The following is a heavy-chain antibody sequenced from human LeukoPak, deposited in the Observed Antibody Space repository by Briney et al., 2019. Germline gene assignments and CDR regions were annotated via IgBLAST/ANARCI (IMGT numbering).Heavy chain of an antibody. J-gene: IGHJ4*02. D-gene: IGHD5-24*01. CDR1: GFTFYDYA. CDR2: ISWDGGST. CDR3: AKGGRWLQFYYFDY. Sequence: GGSLRLSCAASGFTFYDYAMHSVRQAPGEGLEWVSLISWDGGSTYYADSVKGRFTISRDNRKNSLYLQMNSLRAEDTALYYCAKGGRWLQFYYFDYWGQGTLVTVSS. V-gene: IGHV3-43D*03.